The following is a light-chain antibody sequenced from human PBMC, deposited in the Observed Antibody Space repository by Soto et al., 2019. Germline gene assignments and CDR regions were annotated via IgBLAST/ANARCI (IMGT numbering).Light chain of an antibody. CDR3: QQYTNYPWT. V-gene: IGKV1-6*01. CDR2: GVS. CDR1: QDIRDD. Sequence: IQVTQAPSSLSASVGDRVTITCRASQDIRDDLGWYQQKPGKAPKLVIYGVSHLQSGVPSRFSGSGFGTDFSLTISSLQPEDSATYYCQQYTNYPWTFGQGTKVDIK. J-gene: IGKJ1*01.